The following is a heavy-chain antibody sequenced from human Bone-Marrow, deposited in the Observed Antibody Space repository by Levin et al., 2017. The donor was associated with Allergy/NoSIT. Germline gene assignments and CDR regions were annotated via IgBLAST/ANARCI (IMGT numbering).Heavy chain of an antibody. CDR3: ARVAGPLQGGDYDPLFDY. Sequence: PGESLKISCKASGYTFTSYFIHWVRQAPGQGLEWMGVINPSGGLTAYAQKFQGRVTMTRDTSTSTVYMDLSSLRSEDTAVYYCARVAGPLQGGDYDPLFDYWGQGTLVTVSS. D-gene: IGHD4-17*01. J-gene: IGHJ4*02. V-gene: IGHV1-46*01. CDR1: GYTFTSYF. CDR2: INPSGGLT.